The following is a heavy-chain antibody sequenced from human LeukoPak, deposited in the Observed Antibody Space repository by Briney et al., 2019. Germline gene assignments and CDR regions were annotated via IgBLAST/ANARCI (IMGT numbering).Heavy chain of an antibody. J-gene: IGHJ6*04. Sequence: PSETLSLTCAVYGGSFSGYYWSWIRQPPGKGLEWIGEINHSGSTNYNPSLKSRVTISVDTSKNQFSLKLSSVTAADTAVYYCASYDSSGGQDVWGKGTTVTVSS. D-gene: IGHD3-22*01. V-gene: IGHV4-34*01. CDR2: INHSGST. CDR3: ASYDSSGGQDV. CDR1: GGSFSGYY.